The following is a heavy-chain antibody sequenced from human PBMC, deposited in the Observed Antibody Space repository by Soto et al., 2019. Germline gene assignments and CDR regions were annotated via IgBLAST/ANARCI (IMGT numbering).Heavy chain of an antibody. CDR2: ISGGGGSR. J-gene: IGHJ4*02. CDR1: GFTFSNDA. Sequence: PGGSLRLSCAASGFTFSNDAITLVRQAPGKGLDWVSAISGGGGSRDYADSVQGRFTISRDNSKNTLYLQMFSLRAEDTAVYYCAKGEGALVPDAFGYWGQGTLVTVSS. CDR3: AKGEGALVPDAFGY. D-gene: IGHD2-2*01. V-gene: IGHV3-23*01.